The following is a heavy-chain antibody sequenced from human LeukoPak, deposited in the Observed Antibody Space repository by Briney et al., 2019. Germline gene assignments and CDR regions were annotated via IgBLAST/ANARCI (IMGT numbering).Heavy chain of an antibody. Sequence: PSETLSLTCTVSGGSITTYYWSWIRQPSGKGLEWIGFIFYSGSTNYNPSLKSRVTISLNTSKTQFSLKLSSVTAADTAVYYCARGTFWSGYYHDYWGQGTLVTVSS. CDR3: ARGTFWSGYYHDY. J-gene: IGHJ4*02. V-gene: IGHV4-59*01. CDR2: IFYSGST. CDR1: GGSITTYY. D-gene: IGHD3-3*01.